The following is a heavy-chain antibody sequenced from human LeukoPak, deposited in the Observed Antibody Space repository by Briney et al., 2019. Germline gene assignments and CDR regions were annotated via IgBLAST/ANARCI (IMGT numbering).Heavy chain of an antibody. CDR1: GYTFTGYY. Sequence: ASVKVSCKASGYTFTGYYMHWVRQAPGQGLEWMGRINPNSGGTNYAQKFQGRVTMTRDTSISTAYMELSRLRSDDTAVYYCAREDNDDYYYYGMDVWGQGTAVTVSS. CDR3: AREDNDDYYYYGMDV. V-gene: IGHV1-2*06. J-gene: IGHJ6*02. CDR2: INPNSGGT. D-gene: IGHD1-1*01.